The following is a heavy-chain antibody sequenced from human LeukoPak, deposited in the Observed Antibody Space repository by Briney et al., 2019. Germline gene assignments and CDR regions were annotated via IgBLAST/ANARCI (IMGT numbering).Heavy chain of an antibody. J-gene: IGHJ1*01. CDR3: ARELEYYYGSGHPPRPFQH. D-gene: IGHD3-10*01. CDR2: IYYSGST. Sequence: PSETLSLTCTVSGGSISSSSYYWGWIRQPPGKGLEWIGSIYYSGSTYYNPSLKSRVTISVDTSKNQFSLKLSSVTAADTAVYYCARELEYYYGSGHPPRPFQHWGQGTLVTVSS. CDR1: GGSISSSSYY. V-gene: IGHV4-39*02.